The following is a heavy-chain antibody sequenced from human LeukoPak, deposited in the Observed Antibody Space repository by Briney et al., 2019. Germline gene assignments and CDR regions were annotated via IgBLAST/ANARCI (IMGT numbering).Heavy chain of an antibody. CDR2: ISWNSGSI. CDR3: AKDRDGYNRGSFDY. V-gene: IGHV3-9*01. D-gene: IGHD5-24*01. Sequence: GGSLRLSCAASGCTFDDYAMHWVRQAPGKGLEWVSGISWNSGSIGYADSVKGRFTISRDNAKNSLYLQMNSLRAEDTALYYCAKDRDGYNRGSFDYWGQGTLVTVSS. J-gene: IGHJ4*02. CDR1: GCTFDDYA.